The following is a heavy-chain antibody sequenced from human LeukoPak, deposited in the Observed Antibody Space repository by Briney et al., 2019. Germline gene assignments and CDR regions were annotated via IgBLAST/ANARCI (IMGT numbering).Heavy chain of an antibody. V-gene: IGHV3-48*01. D-gene: IGHD3-10*01. CDR2: IDSSSRTK. J-gene: IGHJ4*02. CDR1: GFPFSDYA. CDR3: AREDFYVSGGYSR. Sequence: GGSLRLSCAASGFPFSDYAMNWVRQAPGKGLEWISYIDSSSRTKYYADSVKGRFTISRDNAKNSLYLQMNSLRAADSAIYYCAREDFYVSGGYSRWGQGALVTVSS.